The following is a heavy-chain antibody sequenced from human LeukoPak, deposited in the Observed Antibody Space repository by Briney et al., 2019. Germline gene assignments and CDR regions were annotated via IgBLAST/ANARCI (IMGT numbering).Heavy chain of an antibody. CDR3: AKAQGYLDY. CDR1: GFAFSRYS. V-gene: IGHV3-23*01. J-gene: IGHJ4*02. CDR2: ISGSGGNT. Sequence: GGSLRLSCAASGFAFSRYSIVWVRQAPGRGLEWVSGISGSGGNTYYGDSVKGRFTISRDNSKNTVYLQMNSLRAEDTAVYYCAKAQGYLDYWGQGTLATVSS.